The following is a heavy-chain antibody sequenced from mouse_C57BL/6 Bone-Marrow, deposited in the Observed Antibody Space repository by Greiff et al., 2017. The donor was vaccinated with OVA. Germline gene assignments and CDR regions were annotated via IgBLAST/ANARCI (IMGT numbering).Heavy chain of an antibody. D-gene: IGHD2-2*01. CDR3: ARRWLPYYYAMDY. CDR1: GYTFTSYW. V-gene: IGHV1-50*01. Sequence: QVQLQQPGAELVKPGASVKLSCKASGYTFTSYWMQWVKQRPGQGLEWIGEIDPSDSYTNYTQKFKGRATLTVDTSSSTDHMQLSSLTAEDAAVYYCARRWLPYYYAMDYWGQGTSVTVSS. J-gene: IGHJ4*01. CDR2: IDPSDSYT.